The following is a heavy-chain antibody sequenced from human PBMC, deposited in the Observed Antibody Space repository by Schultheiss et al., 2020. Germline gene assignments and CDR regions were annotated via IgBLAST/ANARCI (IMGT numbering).Heavy chain of an antibody. CDR2: ISWNSGSI. Sequence: SLKISCAASGFTFDDYAMHWVRQAPGKGLEWVSGISWNSGSIGYADSVKGRFTISRDNSKNTLYLQMNSLRAEDTAVYYCASPPYFHQGGVYQGDYWGQGTLVTVSS. CDR1: GFTFDDYA. D-gene: IGHD2-8*02. J-gene: IGHJ4*02. V-gene: IGHV3-9*01. CDR3: ASPPYFHQGGVYQGDY.